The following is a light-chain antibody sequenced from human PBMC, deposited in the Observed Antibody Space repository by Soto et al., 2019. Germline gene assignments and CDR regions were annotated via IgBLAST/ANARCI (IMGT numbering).Light chain of an antibody. V-gene: IGKV3-20*01. Sequence: EIVLTQSPGTLSLSPGERATLSCRASQSVSNNYLAWYQQKPGQAPRLLIYGASGRATGIPDRFSGSGSGTDVILSISRLEPEDFVLYYCQQYGSSPRTFGQGTKVEIK. J-gene: IGKJ1*01. CDR1: QSVSNNY. CDR2: GAS. CDR3: QQYGSSPRT.